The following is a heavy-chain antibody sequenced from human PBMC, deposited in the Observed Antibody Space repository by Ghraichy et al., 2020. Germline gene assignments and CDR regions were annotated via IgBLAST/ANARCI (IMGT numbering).Heavy chain of an antibody. J-gene: IGHJ3*02. V-gene: IGHV1-18*04. CDR2: ISAYNGNT. CDR3: ARELGLVAPTNDAFDI. CDR1: GYTFTSYG. D-gene: IGHD2-15*01. Sequence: ASVKVSCKASGYTFTSYGISWVRQAPGQGLEWMGWISAYNGNTNYAQKLQGRVTMTTDTSTSTAYMELRSLRSDDTAVYFCARELGLVAPTNDAFDIWGQGTMVIVSS.